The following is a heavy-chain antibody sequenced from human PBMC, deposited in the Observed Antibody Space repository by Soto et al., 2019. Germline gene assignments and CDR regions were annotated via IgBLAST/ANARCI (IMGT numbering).Heavy chain of an antibody. CDR2: IYYSXST. Sequence: XXTLSLTCTVSCGSIISYYWSWIRQPPGKGLEWIGXIYYSXSTNYNNSLKXXVTISVDXXKNQFSLKMSSVTAADTAVYYCARGVAAYYFDYWGQGTLVTVSS. J-gene: IGHJ4*02. V-gene: IGHV4-59*08. CDR3: ARGVAAYYFDY. D-gene: IGHD2-15*01. CDR1: CGSIISYY.